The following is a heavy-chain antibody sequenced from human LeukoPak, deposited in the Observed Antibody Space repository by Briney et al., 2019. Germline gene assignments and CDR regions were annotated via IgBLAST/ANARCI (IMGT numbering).Heavy chain of an antibody. CDR1: GFNFNNAW. V-gene: IGHV3-30-3*01. Sequence: PGGSLRLSCTTSGFNFNNAWMNWVRQAPGKGLEWVAVISYDGSNKYYADSVKGRFTISRDNSKNTLYLQMNSLRPDDTAVYYCAREPQYWGQGTLITVSS. CDR3: AREPQY. CDR2: ISYDGSNK. J-gene: IGHJ4*02.